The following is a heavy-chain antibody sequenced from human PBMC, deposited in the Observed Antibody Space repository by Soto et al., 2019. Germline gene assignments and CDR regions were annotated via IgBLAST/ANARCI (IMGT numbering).Heavy chain of an antibody. CDR3: ARGYTYGSFES. CDR1: GYTFTGHY. J-gene: IGHJ4*02. D-gene: IGHD5-18*01. V-gene: IGHV1-2*02. CDR2: INPNTGDI. Sequence: ASVKVSCKTSGYTFTGHYIHWVRQAPGQGLEWMGWINPNTGDISYAEKFQGRVIMTRDTSISTAYMELSRLRSDDAAVYYCARGYTYGSFESWAPGTPVTVSS.